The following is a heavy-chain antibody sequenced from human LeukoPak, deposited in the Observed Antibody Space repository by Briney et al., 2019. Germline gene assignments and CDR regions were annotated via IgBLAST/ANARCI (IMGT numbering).Heavy chain of an antibody. D-gene: IGHD2-15*01. V-gene: IGHV3-30-3*01. CDR3: AKAALGYCSGGSCDGMDV. J-gene: IGHJ6*02. Sequence: GGSLRLSCAASGFTFSSYAMHWVRQAPGKGLEWVAVISYDGSNKYYADSVKGRFTISRDNSKNTLYLQMNSPRAEDTAVYYCAKAALGYCSGGSCDGMDVWGQGTTVTVSS. CDR2: ISYDGSNK. CDR1: GFTFSSYA.